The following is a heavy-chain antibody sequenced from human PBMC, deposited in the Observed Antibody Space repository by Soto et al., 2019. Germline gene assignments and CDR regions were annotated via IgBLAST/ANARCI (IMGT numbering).Heavy chain of an antibody. D-gene: IGHD5-12*01. J-gene: IGHJ4*02. Sequence: SVKVSCKASGGTFSSYAISWVRQAPGQGLEWMGGIIPIFGTANYAQKFQGRVTITADESTSTAYMELSSLRSEDTAVYYCARSLQVADGYNWLPFTLLNWGQGTLVTVSS. CDR2: IIPIFGTA. CDR3: ARSLQVADGYNWLPFTLLN. CDR1: GGTFSSYA. V-gene: IGHV1-69*13.